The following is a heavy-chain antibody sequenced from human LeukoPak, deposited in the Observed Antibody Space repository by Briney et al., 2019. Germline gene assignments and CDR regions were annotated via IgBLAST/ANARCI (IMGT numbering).Heavy chain of an antibody. Sequence: GGSLRLSCAASTFTFSNYWMSWVRQAPGRGLEWVANIKQDGSEKYYVDSVKGRFTISRDNAKTSLYLQMNSLRAEDTAVYYCARDVLAAGATGTFDIWGQGTMVTVSS. CDR3: ARDVLAAGATGTFDI. V-gene: IGHV3-7*03. D-gene: IGHD1-14*01. CDR2: IKQDGSEK. J-gene: IGHJ3*02. CDR1: TFTFSNYW.